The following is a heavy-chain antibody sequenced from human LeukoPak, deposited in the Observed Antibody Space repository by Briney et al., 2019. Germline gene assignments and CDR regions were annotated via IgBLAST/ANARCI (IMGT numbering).Heavy chain of an antibody. CDR3: ARDSPQRTMDY. CDR1: GFSFGAYS. CDR2: ISSSSSYI. V-gene: IGHV3-21*03. Sequence: PGGSLRLSCAASGFSFGAYSMNWVRQAPGKGLEWVSSISSSSSYIYYADSVKGRFTISRDNAKNSLYLQMNSLRAEDTAMYYCARDSPQRTMDYWGQGTLVTVSS. D-gene: IGHD1-14*01. J-gene: IGHJ4*02.